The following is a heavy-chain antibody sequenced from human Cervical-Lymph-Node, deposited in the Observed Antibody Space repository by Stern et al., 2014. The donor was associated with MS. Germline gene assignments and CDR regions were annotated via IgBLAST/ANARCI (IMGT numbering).Heavy chain of an antibody. J-gene: IGHJ4*02. D-gene: IGHD6-25*01. CDR1: GFSLSTSGMY. Sequence: VTLKEYGPALVKPTQTPTLTCTFSGFSLSTSGMYVSWIRQPPGTAPKCLALLYWDDEKYLSPSLKPRLTLSKDTSQHQVVLRMTNMDPVDTATYYCARINAAADGTGVDYWGQGTLVTVSS. V-gene: IGHV2-70*01. CDR3: ARINAAADGTGVDY. CDR2: LYWDDEK.